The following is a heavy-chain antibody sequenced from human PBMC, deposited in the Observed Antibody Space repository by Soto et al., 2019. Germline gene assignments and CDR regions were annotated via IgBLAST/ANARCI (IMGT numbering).Heavy chain of an antibody. D-gene: IGHD6-13*01. J-gene: IGHJ4*02. V-gene: IGHV3-23*01. CDR3: AADSSSWPIFDY. Sequence: GGSLRLSCAASGFTFSSHAMSWVRQAPGKGLEWVSAISGSGGSTYYADSVKGRFTISRDNSKNTLYLQMNSLRAEDTAVYYSAADSSSWPIFDYWGQGTLVTVSS. CDR2: ISGSGGST. CDR1: GFTFSSHA.